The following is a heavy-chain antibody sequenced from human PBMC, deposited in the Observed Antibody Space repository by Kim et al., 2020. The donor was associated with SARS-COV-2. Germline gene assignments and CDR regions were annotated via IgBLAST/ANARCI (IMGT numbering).Heavy chain of an antibody. CDR2: IYSGGST. D-gene: IGHD3-22*01. J-gene: IGHJ4*02. CDR1: GFTVSSNY. CDR3: ARMADYYDSSGYYLVGYFDY. Sequence: GGSLRLSCAASGFTVSSNYMSWVRQAPGKGLEWVSVIYSGGSTYYADSVKGRFTISRDNSKNTLYLQMNSLRAEDTAVYYCARMADYYDSSGYYLVGYFDYWGQGTLVTVSS. V-gene: IGHV3-53*01.